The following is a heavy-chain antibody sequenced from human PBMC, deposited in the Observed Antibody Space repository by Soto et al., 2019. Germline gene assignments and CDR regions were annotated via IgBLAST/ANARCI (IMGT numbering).Heavy chain of an antibody. CDR3: ARSIVVVTAADY. Sequence: SVKVSCMSSVCTFRSYPINLLRQAPGQGLEWMGRIIPILGIANYAQKFQGRVTITRDTSASTAYMELSRMRSEDTAVYYCARSIVVVTAADYWGQGTLVTVSS. D-gene: IGHD2-21*02. V-gene: IGHV1-69*02. CDR1: VCTFRSYP. CDR2: IIPILGIA. J-gene: IGHJ4*02.